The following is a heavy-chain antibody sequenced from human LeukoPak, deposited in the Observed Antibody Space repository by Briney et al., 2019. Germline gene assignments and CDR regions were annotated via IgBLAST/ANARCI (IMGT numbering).Heavy chain of an antibody. V-gene: IGHV5-51*01. CDR1: GYSFASSW. D-gene: IGHD2-15*01. CDR2: IYPGDSNP. Sequence: GESLKISCQGSGYSFASSWIGWVRPMPGKGLEWTGIIYPGDSNPKYSPSFQGQVTISADKSISTAYLQWSSLQASDTAIYYCARVPAANGPGDYWGQGTLVTVSS. J-gene: IGHJ4*02. CDR3: ARVPAANGPGDY.